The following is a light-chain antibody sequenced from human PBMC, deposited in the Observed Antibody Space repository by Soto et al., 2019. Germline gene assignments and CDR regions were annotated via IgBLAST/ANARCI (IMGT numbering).Light chain of an antibody. CDR3: SSFTSDRTLV. J-gene: IGLJ2*01. CDR2: EVN. CDR1: SSDVGSYNR. V-gene: IGLV2-18*02. Sequence: QSALTQPPSVSGSPGQSVTISCTGTSSDVGSYNRVSWYHQPPGTAPKLMIYEVNNRPSGVPDRFSGSKSGNTASLTISGLQAEDEADYYCSSFTSDRTLVFGGGTKLTVL.